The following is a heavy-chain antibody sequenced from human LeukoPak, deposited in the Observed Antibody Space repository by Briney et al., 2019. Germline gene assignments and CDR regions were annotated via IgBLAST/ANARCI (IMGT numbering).Heavy chain of an antibody. CDR1: GFTFSSYG. J-gene: IGHJ3*02. CDR3: AKTISEDYGDLRAFDI. Sequence: GGSLRLSCAASGFTFSSYGMHWVRQAPGKGLEWVAVISYDGSNKYYADSVKGRFTISRDNSKNTLYLQMNSLRAEDTAVYYCAKTISEDYGDLRAFDIWGQGTMVTVSS. CDR2: ISYDGSNK. V-gene: IGHV3-30*18. D-gene: IGHD4-17*01.